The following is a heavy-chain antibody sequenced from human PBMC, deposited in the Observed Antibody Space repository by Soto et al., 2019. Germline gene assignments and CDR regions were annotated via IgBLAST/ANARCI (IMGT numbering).Heavy chain of an antibody. J-gene: IGHJ4*02. CDR1: GFTFSSFG. CDR2: ISYDGIDK. Sequence: QVQLVESGGGVIQHGRSLRLSCTASGFTFSSFGIHWVRQAPGKGLEWVAVISYDGIDKNYADSVKGRFTISRENSKNMVYLQMNSLRAEDTAVYYCAKDLRELATIRPDYWGQGILVTVSS. D-gene: IGHD1-26*01. CDR3: AKDLRELATIRPDY. V-gene: IGHV3-30*18.